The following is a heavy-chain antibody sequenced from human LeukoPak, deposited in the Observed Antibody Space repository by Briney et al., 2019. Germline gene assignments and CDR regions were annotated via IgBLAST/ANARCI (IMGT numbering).Heavy chain of an antibody. D-gene: IGHD5-18*01. CDR2: ISSSSSTI. CDR3: AIVDTAMVDY. CDR1: GFTFSSYS. Sequence: GGSLRLSCAASGFTFSSYSMNWVRQAPGKGLEWVSYISSSSSTIYYADSVKGRFTISRDNSKNTLYLQMNSLRAEDTAVYYCAIVDTAMVDYWGQGTLVTVSS. J-gene: IGHJ4*02. V-gene: IGHV3-48*01.